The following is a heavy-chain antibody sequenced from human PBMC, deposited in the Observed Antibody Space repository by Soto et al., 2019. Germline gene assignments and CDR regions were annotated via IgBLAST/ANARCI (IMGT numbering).Heavy chain of an antibody. J-gene: IGHJ2*01. CDR1: GGTFSSYT. Sequence: QVPLVQSGAEVKKPGSSVTVSCKASGGTFSSYTISWVRQAPGQGLEWMGGIIPILGTANYAQKFQGRVTITADESTSTAYMELSSLRSEDTAVYYCARGNHRWLQLWYFDLWGRGTLVTVSS. D-gene: IGHD5-12*01. V-gene: IGHV1-69*16. CDR3: ARGNHRWLQLWYFDL. CDR2: IIPILGTA.